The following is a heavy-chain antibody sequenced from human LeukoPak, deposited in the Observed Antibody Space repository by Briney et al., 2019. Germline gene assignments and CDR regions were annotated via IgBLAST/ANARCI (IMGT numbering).Heavy chain of an antibody. Sequence: GGSLELSCAASGFTFSSYSMNWVRQAPGKGLEWVSSISSSSSYIYYADSVKGRFTISRDNAKNSLYLQMNSLRAEDTAVYYCARDGSGWHFDYWGQGTLVTVSS. V-gene: IGHV3-21*01. J-gene: IGHJ4*02. CDR1: GFTFSSYS. CDR2: ISSSSSYI. D-gene: IGHD6-19*01. CDR3: ARDGSGWHFDY.